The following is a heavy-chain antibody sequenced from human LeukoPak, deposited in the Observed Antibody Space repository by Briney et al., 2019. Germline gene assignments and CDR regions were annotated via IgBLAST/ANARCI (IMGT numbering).Heavy chain of an antibody. CDR2: IVPIFGTA. CDR1: GGTFSSYA. D-gene: IGHD3-3*01. Sequence: SVKVSCKASGGTFSSYAISWVRQAPGQGLEWMGGIVPIFGTANYAQKFQGRVTITADESTSTAYMELGSLRSEDTAVYYSARGHYDFWSGDYYYGMDVWGQGTTVTVSS. CDR3: ARGHYDFWSGDYYYGMDV. J-gene: IGHJ6*02. V-gene: IGHV1-69*13.